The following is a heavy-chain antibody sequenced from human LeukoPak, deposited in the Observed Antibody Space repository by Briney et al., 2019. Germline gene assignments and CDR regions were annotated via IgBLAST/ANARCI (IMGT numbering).Heavy chain of an antibody. CDR1: GLTFSSYS. V-gene: IGHV3-21*01. CDR2: IISSTSYI. CDR3: ARHRGLGYCSGGSCYDYYTMDV. J-gene: IGHJ6*01. Sequence: PGGSLRLSCAPSGLTFSSYSMNWVRQAPGKGLEWVSSIISSTSYIYYADSVKGRFTISRDNAKNSLYLQMNSLRAKDTAVYYCARHRGLGYCSGGSCYDYYTMDVWGQGTTVTVSS. D-gene: IGHD2-15*01.